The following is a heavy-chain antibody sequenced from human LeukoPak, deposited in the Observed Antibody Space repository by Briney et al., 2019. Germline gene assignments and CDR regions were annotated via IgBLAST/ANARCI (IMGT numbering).Heavy chain of an antibody. J-gene: IGHJ4*02. CDR2: ISGYNGNT. Sequence: ASVKVSCKASGYTFTNYGISWVRQAPGQGLEWMGWISGYNGNTKYAQKFQGRVTMTTDTSTSTAYMELRSLRSDDTAVYYCARESSGVAGTREFDYWGQGTLVTVSS. CDR1: GYTFTNYG. V-gene: IGHV1-18*01. D-gene: IGHD6-19*01. CDR3: ARESSGVAGTREFDY.